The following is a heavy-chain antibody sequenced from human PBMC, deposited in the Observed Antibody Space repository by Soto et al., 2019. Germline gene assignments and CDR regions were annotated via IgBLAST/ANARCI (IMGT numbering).Heavy chain of an antibody. CDR1: GGSISNYY. CDR2: IFYSGST. CDR3: ARMIFGRNVYYFDY. J-gene: IGHJ4*02. Sequence: PSETLSLTCTVSGGSISNYYWSWIRQPPGRGLEWIGHIFYSGSTNYNPALKSRVTISVDTSKSQFSLKLSSVTAADTATYYCARMIFGRNVYYFDYWGRGTLVTVSS. D-gene: IGHD3-3*01. V-gene: IGHV4-59*03.